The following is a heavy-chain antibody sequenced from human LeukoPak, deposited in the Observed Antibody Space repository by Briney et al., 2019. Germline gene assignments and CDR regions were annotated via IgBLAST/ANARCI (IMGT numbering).Heavy chain of an antibody. CDR1: GGSISSSSYY. CDR2: IYYSGST. J-gene: IGHJ3*02. D-gene: IGHD2-21*01. CDR3: ASRRWGSAYDAFDI. Sequence: PSETLSLTCTVSGGSISSSSYYWGWIRQPPGKGLEWIGSIYYSGSTYYNPSLKSRVTMSVDTSKNQFSLKLSSVTAADTAVYYCASRRWGSAYDAFDIWGQGTRVTVSS. V-gene: IGHV4-39*07.